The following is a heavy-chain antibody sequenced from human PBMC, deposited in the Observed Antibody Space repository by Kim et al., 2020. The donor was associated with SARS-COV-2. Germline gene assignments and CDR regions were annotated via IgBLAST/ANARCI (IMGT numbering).Heavy chain of an antibody. CDR1: GGTFSSYA. CDR2: IIPIFGTA. Sequence: SVKVSCKASGGTFSSYAISWVRQAPGQGLEWMGGIIPIFGTANYAQKFQGRVTTTADESTSTAYMELSSLRSEDTAVYYCARATSYYDILNWFDPWGQGTLVTVSS. V-gene: IGHV1-69*13. J-gene: IGHJ5*02. D-gene: IGHD3-9*01. CDR3: ARATSYYDILNWFDP.